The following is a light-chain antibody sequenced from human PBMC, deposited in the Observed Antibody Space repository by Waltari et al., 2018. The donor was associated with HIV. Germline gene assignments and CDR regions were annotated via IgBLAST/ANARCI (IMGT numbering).Light chain of an antibody. CDR3: QSGDSSTTS. J-gene: IGLJ2*01. Sequence: SSELPQPPSVSVPPGQTARITRPGGILSTQYAYWYQQKPGQAPVQIIYKDLERPSGIPERFSGSSSGTTVSLTISGVQAEDEADYYCQSGDSSTTSFGGGTKLTFL. V-gene: IGLV3-25*03. CDR1: ILSTQY. CDR2: KDL.